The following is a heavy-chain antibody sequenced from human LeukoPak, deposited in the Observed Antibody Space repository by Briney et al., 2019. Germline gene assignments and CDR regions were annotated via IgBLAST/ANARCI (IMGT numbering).Heavy chain of an antibody. D-gene: IGHD2-2*01. CDR1: GFTFSSYG. J-gene: IGHJ5*02. CDR3: AREGYCSGTTCYHGWFDP. CDR2: IRYDGSNK. Sequence: SGGSLRLSCAASGFTFSSYGMHWVRQAPGKGLEWVAFIRYDGSNKYYADSVKGRFTISRDNSKNTLYLQMNSLRAEDTAVYYCAREGYCSGTTCYHGWFDPWGQGTLAPVSS. V-gene: IGHV3-30*02.